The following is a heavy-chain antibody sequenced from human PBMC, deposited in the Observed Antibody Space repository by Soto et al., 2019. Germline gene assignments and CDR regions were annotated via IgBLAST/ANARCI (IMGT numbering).Heavy chain of an antibody. CDR2: INPNSGGT. CDR3: AREKADHYDSSGYYPDAFDI. D-gene: IGHD3-22*01. V-gene: IGHV1-2*04. Sequence: ASVKVSCKASGYTFTGYYMHWVRQAPGQGLEWMGWINPNSGGTNYAQKFQGWVTMTRDTSISTAYMELSRLRSDDTAVYYCAREKADHYDSSGYYPDAFDIWGQGTMVTVSS. J-gene: IGHJ3*02. CDR1: GYTFTGYY.